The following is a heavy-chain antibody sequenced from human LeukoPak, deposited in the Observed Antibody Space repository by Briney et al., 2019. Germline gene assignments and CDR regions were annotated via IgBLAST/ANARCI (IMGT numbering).Heavy chain of an antibody. CDR2: INHSGST. CDR3: ARLRYYDSSGYYYYYYGLDV. Sequence: SETLCLTCAVSGGSFSGYYWGWIRQPPGKGLEWIWEINHSGSTKYNPSLKSRVTTSVDTSKNQCFLKLSAVTAADTAVYYCARLRYYDSSGYYYYYYGLDVWGQGTTVTVSS. J-gene: IGHJ6*02. D-gene: IGHD3-22*01. V-gene: IGHV4-34*01. CDR1: GGSFSGYY.